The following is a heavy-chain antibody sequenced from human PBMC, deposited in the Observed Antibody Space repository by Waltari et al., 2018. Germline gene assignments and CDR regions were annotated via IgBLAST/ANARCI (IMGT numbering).Heavy chain of an antibody. CDR3: ARDLQRVAATRRYNWFDP. CDR2: IIPIFGTA. J-gene: IGHJ5*02. CDR1: GGNFSSYA. V-gene: IGHV1-69*05. Sequence: QVQLVQSGAEVKKPGYSVKVSCKASGGNFSSYANSWVRQAPGQGPEWMGGIIPIFGTANYAQKFQGRVTITTDESTSTAYMELSSLRSEDTAVYYCARDLQRVAATRRYNWFDPWGQGTLVTVSS. D-gene: IGHD2-15*01.